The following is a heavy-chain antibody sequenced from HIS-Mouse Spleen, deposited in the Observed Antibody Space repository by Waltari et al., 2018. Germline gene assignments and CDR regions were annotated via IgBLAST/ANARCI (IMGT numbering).Heavy chain of an antibody. J-gene: IGHJ3*02. V-gene: IGHV4-59*08. CDR3: AAPGYSSSWYAFDI. Sequence: QVQLKESGPGLVKPSETLSLTCTVSGGSISSYYWTWLRQPPGKGLEWIGYIYYSGSTNYNPSLKSRVTISVDTSKNQFSLKLSSVTAADTAVYYCAAPGYSSSWYAFDIWGQGTMVTVSS. D-gene: IGHD6-13*01. CDR2: IYYSGST. CDR1: GGSISSYY.